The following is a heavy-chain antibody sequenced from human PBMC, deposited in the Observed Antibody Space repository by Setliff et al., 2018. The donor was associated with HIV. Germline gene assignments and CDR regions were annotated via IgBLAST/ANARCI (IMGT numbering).Heavy chain of an antibody. D-gene: IGHD3-16*01. J-gene: IGHJ2*01. CDR1: GGSFSGYY. Sequence: SETLSLTCAVFGGSFSGYYWSWIRQPPGKGLEWIGEINHSGSTDYNPSLKSRVTISVDTSKNQFSLNLSSVTAADTAVYYCARAAYSGTYLWEPATDLWGRGSLVTVS. CDR2: INHSGST. CDR3: ARAAYSGTYLWEPATDL. V-gene: IGHV4-34*01.